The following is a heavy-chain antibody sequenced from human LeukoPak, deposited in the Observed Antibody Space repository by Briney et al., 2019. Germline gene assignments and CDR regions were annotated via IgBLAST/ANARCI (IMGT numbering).Heavy chain of an antibody. J-gene: IGHJ4*02. V-gene: IGHV3-33*06. CDR2: IWYDGSNK. CDR3: AKGPSPYNFWSGP. D-gene: IGHD3-3*01. CDR1: GFTFSSYG. Sequence: GGSLRLSCAASGFTFSSYGMHWVRQAPGKGLEWVAVIWYDGSNKYYADSVKGRFTISRDISKNTLYLQMNSLRAEDTAVYYCAKGPSPYNFWSGPWGQGTLVTVSS.